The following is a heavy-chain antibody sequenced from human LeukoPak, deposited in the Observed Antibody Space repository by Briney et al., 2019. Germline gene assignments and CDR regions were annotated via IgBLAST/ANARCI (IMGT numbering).Heavy chain of an antibody. CDR1: GFTFSSYW. D-gene: IGHD3-10*01. Sequence: GGSLRLSCAASGFTFSSYWMSWLRQAPGKGLEWVANIKQDGSEKYYVDSVKGRFTISRDNAKNSLYLQINSLRAEDTAVYYCAGTPLWFGELLLDYWGQGTLVTVSS. J-gene: IGHJ4*02. V-gene: IGHV3-7*03. CDR2: IKQDGSEK. CDR3: AGTPLWFGELLLDY.